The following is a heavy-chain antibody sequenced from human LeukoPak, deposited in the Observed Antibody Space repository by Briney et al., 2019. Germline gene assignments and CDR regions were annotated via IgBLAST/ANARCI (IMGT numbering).Heavy chain of an antibody. Sequence: GGSLRLSCAASGFTFSSYEMNWVRQAPGKGLEWVSYISSSGSTIYYADSVKGRFTISRDNAKNSLYLQMDSLRAEDTAVYYCARDYGDYESYYYYYYMDVWGKGTTVTVSS. V-gene: IGHV3-48*03. CDR3: ARDYGDYESYYYYYYMDV. CDR1: GFTFSSYE. J-gene: IGHJ6*03. CDR2: ISSSGSTI. D-gene: IGHD4-17*01.